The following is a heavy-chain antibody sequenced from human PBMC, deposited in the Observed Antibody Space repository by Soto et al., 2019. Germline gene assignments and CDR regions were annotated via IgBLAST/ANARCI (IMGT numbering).Heavy chain of an antibody. V-gene: IGHV1-46*03. J-gene: IGHJ4*02. CDR1: GYTFINYY. D-gene: IGHD1-26*01. CDR2: IDPNDGST. Sequence: ASVKVSCKASGYTFINYYIDWVRQAPGQGLEWMAIIDPNDGSTNYAQSFQGRLTVTRDTSTSTVYMELSSLTSEDTAVYYCVRGRGGNYHFYFDHWGQGTPVTVSS. CDR3: VRGRGGNYHFYFDH.